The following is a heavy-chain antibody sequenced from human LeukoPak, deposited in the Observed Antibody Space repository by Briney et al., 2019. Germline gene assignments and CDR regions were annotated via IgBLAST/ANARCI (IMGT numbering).Heavy chain of an antibody. Sequence: EGSLRLSCAASGFTFSSYSMNWVRQAPGKGLEWVSSISSSSSYIYYADSVKGRFTISRDNAKNSLYLQMNSLRAEDTAVYYCARDRASSGYSDSPDAFDIWGQGTMVTVSS. V-gene: IGHV3-21*01. CDR2: ISSSSSYI. D-gene: IGHD3-22*01. J-gene: IGHJ3*02. CDR3: ARDRASSGYSDSPDAFDI. CDR1: GFTFSSYS.